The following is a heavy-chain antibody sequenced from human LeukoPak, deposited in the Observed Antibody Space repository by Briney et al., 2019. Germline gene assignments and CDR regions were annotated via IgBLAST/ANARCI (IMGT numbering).Heavy chain of an antibody. V-gene: IGHV3-9*01. D-gene: IGHD1-26*01. Sequence: GGSLRLSCAASGFSFDDYAMHWVRQAPGKGLVWVSGISWNSDTIGYADSVKGRFTISRDNAKNSLYLQMNSLRAEDTALYYCAKDISGTYLAALDYWGQGTLVTVSS. J-gene: IGHJ4*02. CDR2: ISWNSDTI. CDR3: AKDISGTYLAALDY. CDR1: GFSFDDYA.